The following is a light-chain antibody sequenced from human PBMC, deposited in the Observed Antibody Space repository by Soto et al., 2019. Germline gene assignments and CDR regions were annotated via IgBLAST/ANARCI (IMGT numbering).Light chain of an antibody. Sequence: EIVLTQSPGTLSLSPGERATLSCRASQSISSSSLAWYQQIPGQAPRLLIYAASSRATGIPDRFSGSGSGTDFTLTINRLEPEDFEVYYCQQYGSSSGTFGQGTQVEIK. V-gene: IGKV3-20*01. CDR2: AAS. J-gene: IGKJ1*01. CDR1: QSISSSS. CDR3: QQYGSSSGT.